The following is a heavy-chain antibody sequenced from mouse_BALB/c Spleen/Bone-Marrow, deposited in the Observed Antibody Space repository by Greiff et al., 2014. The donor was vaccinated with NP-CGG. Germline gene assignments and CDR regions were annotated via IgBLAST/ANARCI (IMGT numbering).Heavy chain of an antibody. J-gene: IGHJ1*01. CDR3: ARAYLWYFDV. CDR1: GFSLTSYG. D-gene: IGHD6-5*01. Sequence: QVQLKESGPGLVVPSQSLSITCTVSGFSLTSYGVHWVRQPPGKGLEWLGVIWAGGSTNYNSALMSRLSISKDNSKSQVFLKMNSLQTDDTAMYYCARAYLWYFDVWGAGTTVTVSS. CDR2: IWAGGST. V-gene: IGHV2-9*02.